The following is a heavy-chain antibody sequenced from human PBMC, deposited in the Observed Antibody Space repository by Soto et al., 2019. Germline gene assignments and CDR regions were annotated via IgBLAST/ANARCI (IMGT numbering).Heavy chain of an antibody. Sequence: EVQLVESGGGLVQPGGSLRLSCAASGFTVSRNYMSWVRQAPGKGLEWVSVLYTGGNTYYADSVKGRFSISRDNSENTLYLQMNSLRAGDTAVYYCARGYYDSGNYYNGPAWGFDYWGQGTLVTVSS. D-gene: IGHD3-10*01. CDR3: ARGYYDSGNYYNGPAWGFDY. V-gene: IGHV3-66*01. CDR2: LYTGGNT. CDR1: GFTVSRNY. J-gene: IGHJ4*02.